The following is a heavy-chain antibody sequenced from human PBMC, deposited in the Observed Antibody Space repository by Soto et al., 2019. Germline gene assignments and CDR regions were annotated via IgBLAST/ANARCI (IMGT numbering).Heavy chain of an antibody. V-gene: IGHV3-23*01. CDR1: GFIFSSSA. D-gene: IGHD2-21*02. Sequence: EVQLLDSGGGLVQPGGALRLSCSASGFIFSSSAMNWVRQAPGKGLEWVSAISGSGGSIYYADSVKGRFTISRDNSKTTLYLQRDSRRAEDTAVYYCAKGGGDSLRYGMDVWGQGTTVTVSS. CDR3: AKGGGDSLRYGMDV. J-gene: IGHJ6*02. CDR2: ISGSGGSI.